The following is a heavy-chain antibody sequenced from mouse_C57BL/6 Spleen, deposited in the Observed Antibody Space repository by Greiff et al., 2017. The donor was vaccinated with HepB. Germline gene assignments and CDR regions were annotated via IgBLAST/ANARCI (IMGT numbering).Heavy chain of an antibody. CDR1: GFTFSDYG. J-gene: IGHJ4*01. D-gene: IGHD2-4*01. V-gene: IGHV5-17*01. CDR2: ISSGSSTI. CDR3: ARTTGYDYAYCAMDY. Sequence: EVKVEESGGGLVKPGGSLKLSCAASGFTFSDYGMHWVRQAPEKGLEWVAYISSGSSTIYYADTVKGRFTISRDNAKNTLFLQMTSLRSEDTAMYYCARTTGYDYAYCAMDYWGQGTSVTVSS.